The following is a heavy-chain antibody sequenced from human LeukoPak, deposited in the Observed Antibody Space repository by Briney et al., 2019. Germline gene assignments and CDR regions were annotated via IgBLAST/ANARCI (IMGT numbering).Heavy chain of an antibody. CDR3: ATTGIVVTNAFDI. J-gene: IGHJ3*02. CDR2: IYHSGST. Sequence: PSRTLSLTCAVFGGSISSTNWWSWVRQAPGKGLEWIGEIYHSGSTNYNPSLKSRVTISVDKSQNQFSLKLSSVTAADTAVYYCATTGIVVTNAFDIWGQGTMVTVSS. V-gene: IGHV4-4*02. CDR1: GGSISSTNW. D-gene: IGHD3-22*01.